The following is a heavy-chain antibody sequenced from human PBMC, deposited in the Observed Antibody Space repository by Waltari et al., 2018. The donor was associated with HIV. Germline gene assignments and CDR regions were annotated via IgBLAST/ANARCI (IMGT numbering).Heavy chain of an antibody. CDR1: GLDIVKGYY. J-gene: IGHJ5*02. CDR2: IHSLDGT. CDR3: ARRIYLRRGWLHP. Sequence: VELSESGPQVVKPSETLSLTCHVPGLDIVKGYYWAGVRQSPGKGFEWFGTIHSLDGTKINPSLGDRVTLVLDSSANHFSVTLTDVSFADTAVYFCARRIYLRRGWLHPWGPGIPVTIS. V-gene: IGHV4-38-2*01. D-gene: IGHD6-19*01.